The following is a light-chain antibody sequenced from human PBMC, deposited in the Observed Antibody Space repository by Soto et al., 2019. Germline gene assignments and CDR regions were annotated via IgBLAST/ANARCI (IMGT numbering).Light chain of an antibody. CDR1: QGIASN. Sequence: DIHLTQSPSFLSASVGDRVTITCRASQGIASNLAWYQQKPGKAPKLLIYAASALQSGVPSRFSGSGSGTEFTLTISSLQPEDFATYYCQQLNSYSRTFGQGTKVEIK. CDR2: AAS. J-gene: IGKJ1*01. V-gene: IGKV1-9*01. CDR3: QQLNSYSRT.